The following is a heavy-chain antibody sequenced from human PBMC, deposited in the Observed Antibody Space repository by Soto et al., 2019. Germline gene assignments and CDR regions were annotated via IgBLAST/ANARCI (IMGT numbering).Heavy chain of an antibody. J-gene: IGHJ6*03. V-gene: IGHV1-8*01. Sequence: GASVKVSCKASGYTFTSYDINWVRQATGQGLEWIGWMNPNSGNTGYAQKFQGRVTMTRNTSISTAYMELSSLRSEDTAVFYCARFFCGVYDYIWGSYRYDYYYMDVWGKGTTVTVSS. CDR1: GYTFTSYD. CDR2: MNPNSGNT. CDR3: ARFFCGVYDYIWGSYRYDYYYMDV. D-gene: IGHD3-16*02.